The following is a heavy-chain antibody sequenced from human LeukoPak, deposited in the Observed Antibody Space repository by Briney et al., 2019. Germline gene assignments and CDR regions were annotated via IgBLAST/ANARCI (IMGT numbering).Heavy chain of an antibody. CDR1: GGSINGYY. J-gene: IGHJ5*02. Sequence: SETLSLTCTVSGGSINGYYWTWIRQPPGKGLEWIGYISDSRSTNYNPSLKSRVTMSVDSSNTEFSLRLNSVTAADTAVYYCARVFRGAVTSNWFDPWGQGTLVTVSS. CDR3: ARVFRGAVTSNWFDP. V-gene: IGHV4-59*01. CDR2: ISDSRST. D-gene: IGHD4-17*01.